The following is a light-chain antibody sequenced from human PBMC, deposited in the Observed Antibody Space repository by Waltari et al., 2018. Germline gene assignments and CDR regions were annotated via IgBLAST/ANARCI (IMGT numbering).Light chain of an antibody. CDR1: QSVGKY. CDR3: QNHERLPAT. CDR2: AAS. V-gene: IGKV3-20*01. Sequence: EDVLTQSPGTLSLSPGVRATLSCRASQSVGKYIVWYQQRPGQAPRLLIYAASTRATGIPDRFSGSGSGTDFSLTISRLEPEDFAVYYCQNHERLPATFGQGTKVEI. J-gene: IGKJ1*01.